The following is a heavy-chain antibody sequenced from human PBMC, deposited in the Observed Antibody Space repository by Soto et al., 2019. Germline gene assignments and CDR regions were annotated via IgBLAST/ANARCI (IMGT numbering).Heavy chain of an antibody. V-gene: IGHV1-18*01. Sequence: ASVKVSCKASGYTFTSYDINWVRQAPGQGLEWMGWISVYDGNTNYAQKLQDRVTMTTDTSTSTAYMELRSLRSDDTAVYCCASALGIGDYWGQGTQVTVSS. D-gene: IGHD7-27*01. CDR1: GYTFTSYD. J-gene: IGHJ4*02. CDR3: ASALGIGDY. CDR2: ISVYDGNT.